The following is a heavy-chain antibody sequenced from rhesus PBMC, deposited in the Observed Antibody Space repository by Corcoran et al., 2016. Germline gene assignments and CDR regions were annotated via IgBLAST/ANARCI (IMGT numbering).Heavy chain of an antibody. Sequence: EVQLVESGGGLSTPGGSLRLSCADSGFTFSSYWMNWDRQSQGKGLDWFSAINSGGGSKYYADSVKGRFTISRDNSKNTLSLQMNSLRAEDTAVYYCAKGAIVAFDFWGQGLRVTVSS. CDR1: GFTFSSYW. D-gene: IGHD3-16*01. J-gene: IGHJ3*01. CDR3: AKGAIVAFDF. CDR2: INSGGGSK. V-gene: IGHV3S42*01.